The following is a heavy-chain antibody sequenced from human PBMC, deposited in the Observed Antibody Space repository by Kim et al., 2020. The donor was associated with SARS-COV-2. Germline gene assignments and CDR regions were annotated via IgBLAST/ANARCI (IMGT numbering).Heavy chain of an antibody. Sequence: ASVKVSCKASGFTFTSYYMHWVRQAPGQGLEWMGIINPSGGSSSYAQKFQGRVTMTRDTSTSTVYMELSSLRSEDTAVYYCARDVGATHYYYYYGMDVWGQGTTVTVSS. CDR1: GFTFTSYY. CDR3: ARDVGATHYYYYYGMDV. J-gene: IGHJ6*02. V-gene: IGHV1-46*01. CDR2: INPSGGSS. D-gene: IGHD1-26*01.